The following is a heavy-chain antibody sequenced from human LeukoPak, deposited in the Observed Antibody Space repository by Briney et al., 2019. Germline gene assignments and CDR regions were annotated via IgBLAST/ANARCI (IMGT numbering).Heavy chain of an antibody. J-gene: IGHJ3*02. CDR3: ASNYGDYDDAFDI. CDR2: INHSGST. Sequence: PSETLSLTCAVYGGSFSAYYWSWIRQPPGKGLEWIGEINHSGSTNYNPSLKSRVTISVDTSKNQFSLKLSSVTAADTAVYYCASNYGDYDDAFDIWGQGTMVTVSS. D-gene: IGHD4-17*01. V-gene: IGHV4-34*01. CDR1: GGSFSAYY.